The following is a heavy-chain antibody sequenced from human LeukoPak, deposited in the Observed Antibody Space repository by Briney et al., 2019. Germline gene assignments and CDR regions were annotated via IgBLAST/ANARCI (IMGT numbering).Heavy chain of an antibody. Sequence: PSETLSLTCTVSGGSISSSNYYWGWIRQPPGKGLEWIGSIYYSGSTYYNPSLKSRVTISVDTSKNQFSLKLSSVTAADTAVYYCARHHRPTVDTAMVTVYYFDYWGQGTLVTVSS. V-gene: IGHV4-39*01. CDR1: GGSISSSNYY. CDR3: ARHHRPTVDTAMVTVYYFDY. D-gene: IGHD5-18*01. J-gene: IGHJ4*02. CDR2: IYYSGST.